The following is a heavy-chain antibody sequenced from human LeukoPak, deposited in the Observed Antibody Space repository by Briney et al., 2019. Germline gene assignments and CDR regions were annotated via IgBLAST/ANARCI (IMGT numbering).Heavy chain of an antibody. J-gene: IGHJ4*02. CDR2: ISGSGGST. Sequence: GGSLRLSCAASGFTFSSYAMSWVRQAPGKGLEWVLSISGSGGSTYYADSVKGRFTISRDNSKNTLYLQMNSLRAEDTAVYYCAKVPYDSSGYSTYYFDYWGQGTLVTVSS. V-gene: IGHV3-23*01. D-gene: IGHD3-22*01. CDR1: GFTFSSYA. CDR3: AKVPYDSSGYSTYYFDY.